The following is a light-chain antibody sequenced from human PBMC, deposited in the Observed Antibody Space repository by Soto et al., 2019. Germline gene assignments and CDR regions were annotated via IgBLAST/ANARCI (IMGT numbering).Light chain of an antibody. V-gene: IGKV3-15*01. CDR1: RSVSSH. J-gene: IGKJ1*01. CDR2: GAS. Sequence: ETVMTQSPATLSVSPGERATLSCRASRSVSSHLAWYQQKAGQAPRLLIYGASTRATDIPARFSGSGSGTEFTPTISSLQSEDFAIYYCQQYNDWPPTWTFGQGTKVDIK. CDR3: QQYNDWPPTWT.